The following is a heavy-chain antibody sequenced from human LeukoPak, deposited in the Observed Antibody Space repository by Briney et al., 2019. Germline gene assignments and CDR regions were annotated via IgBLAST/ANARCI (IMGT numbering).Heavy chain of an antibody. D-gene: IGHD3-9*01. V-gene: IGHV4-34*01. CDR3: ARGRHDILTGSFSLRWLDP. CDR1: GGSFSAYY. CDR2: IIHSGGT. Sequence: SETLSLTCAVYGGSFSAYYWNWIRQPPGKGLEWIGEIIHSGGTNYNPSLKSRVTISVDTSKNQFSLKLSSVTAADTVVYYCARGRHDILTGSFSLRWLDPWGQGTLVTVSS. J-gene: IGHJ5*02.